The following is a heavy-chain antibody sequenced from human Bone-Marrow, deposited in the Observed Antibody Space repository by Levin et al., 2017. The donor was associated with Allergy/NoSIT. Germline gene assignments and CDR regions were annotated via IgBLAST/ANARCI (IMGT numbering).Heavy chain of an antibody. CDR1: GGSISSSNW. D-gene: IGHD3-10*01. Sequence: NASETLSLTCAVSGGSISSSNWWSWVRQPPGKGLEWIGEIYHSGSTNYNPSLKSRVTISVDKSKNQFSLKLSSVTAADTAVYYCARVFPSYGSGSYSSRFDPWGQGTLVTVSS. J-gene: IGHJ5*02. V-gene: IGHV4-4*02. CDR2: IYHSGST. CDR3: ARVFPSYGSGSYSSRFDP.